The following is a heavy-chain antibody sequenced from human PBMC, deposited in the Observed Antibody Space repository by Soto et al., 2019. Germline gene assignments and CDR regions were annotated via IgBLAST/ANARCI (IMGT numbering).Heavy chain of an antibody. CDR1: GFTFSSYG. CDR2: IWYDGSNK. Sequence: GGSLRLSCAASGFTFSSYGMHWVRQAPGKGLEWVAVIWYDGSNKYYADSVKGRFTISRDNSKNTLYLQMNSLRAEDTAVYYCARVPPFRSGSYYNDFDYWGQGTLVTVSS. V-gene: IGHV3-33*01. J-gene: IGHJ4*02. CDR3: ARVPPFRSGSYYNDFDY. D-gene: IGHD3-10*01.